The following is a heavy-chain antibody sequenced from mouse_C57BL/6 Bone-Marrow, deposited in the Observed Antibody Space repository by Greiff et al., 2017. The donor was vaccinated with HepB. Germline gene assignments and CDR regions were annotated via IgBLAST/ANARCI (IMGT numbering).Heavy chain of an antibody. CDR1: GFTFSSYA. J-gene: IGHJ1*03. Sequence: EVKVVESGGGLVKPGGSLKLSCAASGFTFSSYAMSWVRQTPEKRLEWVATISDGGSYTYYPDNVKGRFTISRDNAKNNLYLQMSHLKSEDTAMYYCAREGSYGSGYFDVWGTGTTVTVSS. V-gene: IGHV5-4*01. CDR3: AREGSYGSGYFDV. D-gene: IGHD1-1*01. CDR2: ISDGGSYT.